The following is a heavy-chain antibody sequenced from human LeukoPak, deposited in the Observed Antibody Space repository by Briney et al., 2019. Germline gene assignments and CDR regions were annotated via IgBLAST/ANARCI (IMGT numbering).Heavy chain of an antibody. CDR2: ISGSGGST. D-gene: IGHD3-10*01. V-gene: IGHV3-23*01. Sequence: GGSLRLSCAASDFVVSGYYMSWVRQAPGKGLEWVSAISGSGGSTYYADSVKGRFTISRDNSKNTLYLQMNSLRAEDTAVYYCAKGALWFGELWTANWFDPWGQGTLVTVSS. CDR3: AKGALWFGELWTANWFDP. CDR1: DFVVSGYY. J-gene: IGHJ5*02.